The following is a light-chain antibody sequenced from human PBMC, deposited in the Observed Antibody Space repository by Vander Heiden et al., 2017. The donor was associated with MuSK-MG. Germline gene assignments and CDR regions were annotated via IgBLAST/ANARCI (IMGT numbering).Light chain of an antibody. V-gene: IGKV1-5*03. J-gene: IGKJ1*01. CDR3: QQYKSYQWT. CDR2: KAS. Sequence: DIQMTQSPSTLSASVGDRVTITCRASQSISSWLAWYQQKPGKAPKLLIYKASSLESGVPSRFSGSGSGTEFTLTISSLQPDDFATYYCQQYKSYQWTFGQGTKVEIK. CDR1: QSISSW.